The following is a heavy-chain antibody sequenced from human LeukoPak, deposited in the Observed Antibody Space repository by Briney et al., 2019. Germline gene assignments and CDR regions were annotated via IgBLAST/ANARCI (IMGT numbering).Heavy chain of an antibody. Sequence: SETLSLTCTVSGGSISSYYWSWIRQPPGKGLEWIGYIYYSGSTNYNPSLKSRVTISVDTSKNQFSLKLSSVTAADTAVYYCARDRPRLRGYSYGYYYYMDVWGKGTTVTVSS. J-gene: IGHJ6*03. CDR1: GGSISSYY. V-gene: IGHV4-59*12. CDR2: IYYSGST. D-gene: IGHD5-18*01. CDR3: ARDRPRLRGYSYGYYYYMDV.